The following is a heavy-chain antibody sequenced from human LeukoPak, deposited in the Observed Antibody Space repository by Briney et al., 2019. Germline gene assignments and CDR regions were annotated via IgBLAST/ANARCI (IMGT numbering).Heavy chain of an antibody. CDR2: IKQDGSEK. J-gene: IGHJ4*02. Sequence: GGSLRLSCTASGFTFSSYAMSWVRQSPGKGLEWVANIKQDGSEKYYVDSVKGRFTISRDNAKNSLYLQMNSLRAEDTAVYYCAKDRLVRGVPATPDYWGQGTLVTVSS. CDR3: AKDRLVRGVPATPDY. CDR1: GFTFSSYA. V-gene: IGHV3-7*01. D-gene: IGHD3-10*01.